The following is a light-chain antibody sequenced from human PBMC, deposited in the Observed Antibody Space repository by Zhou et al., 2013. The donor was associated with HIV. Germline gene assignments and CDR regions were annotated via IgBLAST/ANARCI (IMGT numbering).Light chain of an antibody. CDR2: TAS. Sequence: DIEVTQSPSSLSASIGDRVSFSCRASQGIGNSLAWFQQKPGQAPKLLLYTASRLESGVPSRFSGTRSGTDYTLTISSLQPEDFASYYCLQDYNYPYTFGQGTKLEIK. CDR1: QGIGNS. V-gene: IGKV1-NL1*01. J-gene: IGKJ2*01. CDR3: LQDYNYPYT.